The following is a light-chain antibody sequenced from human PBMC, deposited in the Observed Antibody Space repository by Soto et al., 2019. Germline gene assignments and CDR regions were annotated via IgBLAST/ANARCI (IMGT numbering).Light chain of an antibody. J-gene: IGKJ2*01. CDR3: QPRSSLPLT. CDR1: QSCNRY. Sequence: EIVLTQSPATLSLSTGERATLSCRALQSCNRYLSWYPQQPGQTPRLLLYDASNMANSTPARFSDSVSGTDFTRTISSLEPEDFAVYYFQPRSSLPLTVGQETQLETK. V-gene: IGKV3-11*01. CDR2: DAS.